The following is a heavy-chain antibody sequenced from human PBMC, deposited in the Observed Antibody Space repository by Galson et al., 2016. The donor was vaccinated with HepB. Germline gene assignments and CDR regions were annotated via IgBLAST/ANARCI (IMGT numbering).Heavy chain of an antibody. D-gene: IGHD5-12*01. J-gene: IGHJ3*02. CDR3: ASDSDYEVDAFDI. Sequence: SVKVSCKASGYTFTSYYIHWVRQAHGRGLEWMGIISPSGATTSYAQKFQGRVTLTRDTSSSTVYMELSSLTSEDTAVYYCASDSDYEVDAFDIWGQGTMVTVSS. CDR2: ISPSGATT. V-gene: IGHV1-46*01. CDR1: GYTFTSYY.